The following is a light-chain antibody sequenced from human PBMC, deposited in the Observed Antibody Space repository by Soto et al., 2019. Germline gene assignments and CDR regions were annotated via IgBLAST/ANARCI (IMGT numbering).Light chain of an antibody. J-gene: IGKJ1*01. CDR1: QSISGY. CDR3: QHMRT. Sequence: DIQMTQSPSTLSASVGDRVTITCRSSQSISGYLAWYQQKPGKAPKLLIYDASSLESGVPSRFSGSASGTEFTLTISSLQPDDFGSYYCQHMRTFGQGTKVDIK. V-gene: IGKV1-5*01. CDR2: DAS.